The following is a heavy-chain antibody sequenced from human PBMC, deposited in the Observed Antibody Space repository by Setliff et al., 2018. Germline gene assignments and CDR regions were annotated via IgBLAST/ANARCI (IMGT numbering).Heavy chain of an antibody. CDR2: ISSSGSTI. CDR1: GFTFSSYE. Sequence: GGSLRLSCAASGFTFSSYEMNWVRQAPGKGLEWVSYISSSGSTIYYADSVKGRFTISRDNAKNSLYLQMNSPRAEDTAVYYCARGAYGDYYFDYWGQGTLVTVSS. J-gene: IGHJ4*02. V-gene: IGHV3-48*03. CDR3: ARGAYGDYYFDY. D-gene: IGHD4-17*01.